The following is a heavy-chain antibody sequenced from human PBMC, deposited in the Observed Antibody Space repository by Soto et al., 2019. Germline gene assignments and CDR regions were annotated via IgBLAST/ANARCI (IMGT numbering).Heavy chain of an antibody. V-gene: IGHV2-70*11. CDR3: ARIRRNPRCVGLCSFYGMDV. Sequence: SRPTLVNPTQTLTLTCTFSGFSLSSDGMCVSWIRQPPGKALEWLARIDWADDKYYSTSLKTRLTISKDTSKNQVVLTMTNMDPVDTATYYCARIRRNPRCVGLCSFYGMDVWGQGTTVTDS. CDR2: IDWADDK. D-gene: IGHD2-15*01. CDR1: GFSLSSDGMC. J-gene: IGHJ6*02.